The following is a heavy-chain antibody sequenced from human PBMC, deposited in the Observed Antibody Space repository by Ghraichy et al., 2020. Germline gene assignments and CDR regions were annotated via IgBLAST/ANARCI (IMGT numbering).Heavy chain of an antibody. D-gene: IGHD5-18*01. Sequence: GGSLRLSCAASGFTFSSYSMNWVRQAPGKGLEWVSYISSSSSTIYYADSVKGRFTIFRDNAKNSLYLQMNSLRDEDTAVYYCARDRDSYGSSNWFDPWGQGTLVTVSS. CDR3: ARDRDSYGSSNWFDP. CDR2: ISSSSSTI. V-gene: IGHV3-48*02. CDR1: GFTFSSYS. J-gene: IGHJ5*02.